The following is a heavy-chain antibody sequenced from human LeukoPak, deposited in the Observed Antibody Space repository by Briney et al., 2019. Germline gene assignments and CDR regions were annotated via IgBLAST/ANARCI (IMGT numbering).Heavy chain of an antibody. V-gene: IGHV3-23*01. CDR1: GFTFSSYA. D-gene: IGHD2-15*01. CDR3: AKLTQPFVVVVAATLGNYFDY. CDR2: ISGSGGST. Sequence: GGSLRLSCAASGFTFSSYAMSWVRQAPGKGLEWASAISGSGGSTYYADSVKGRFTISRDNSKNTLYLQMNSLRAEDTAVYYCAKLTQPFVVVVAATLGNYFDYWGQGTLVTVCS. J-gene: IGHJ4*02.